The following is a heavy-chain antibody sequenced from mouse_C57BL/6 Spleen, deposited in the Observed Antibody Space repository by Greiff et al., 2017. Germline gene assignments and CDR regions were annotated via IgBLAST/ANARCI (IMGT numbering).Heavy chain of an antibody. J-gene: IGHJ1*03. CDR1: GYTFTSYW. CDR2: IHPTSGST. Sequence: QVQLQQPGAELVKPGASVKLSCKASGYTFTSYWMHWVKQRPGQGLEWIGMIHPTSGSTNYNEKFKSKATLTVDKSSSTAYMQLSSLTSADSAVYYCARTRRDYDGYWYFDVWGTGTTVTVSS. V-gene: IGHV1-64*01. D-gene: IGHD2-4*01. CDR3: ARTRRDYDGYWYFDV.